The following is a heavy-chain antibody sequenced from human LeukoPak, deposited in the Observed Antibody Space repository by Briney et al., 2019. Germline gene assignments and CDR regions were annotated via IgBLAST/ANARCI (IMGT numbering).Heavy chain of an antibody. V-gene: IGHV4-34*01. J-gene: IGHJ4*02. CDR2: INHSGST. Sequence: PSETLSLTCAVYGGSFSGYYWSWIRQPPGKGLEWIGEINHSGSTNYNPSLKSRVTISVDTSKNQFSLKLSSVTAADTAVYHCARGRITMVRGVRTFDYWGQGTLVTVSS. CDR1: GGSFSGYY. CDR3: ARGRITMVRGVRTFDY. D-gene: IGHD3-10*01.